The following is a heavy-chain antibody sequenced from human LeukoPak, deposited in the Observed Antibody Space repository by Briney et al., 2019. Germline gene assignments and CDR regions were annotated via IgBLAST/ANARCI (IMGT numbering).Heavy chain of an antibody. V-gene: IGHV4-59*01. CDR1: GGSMSGFF. D-gene: IGHD3-10*01. CDR2: IYYSGSST. CDR3: ARTSRHFYGSGTNLTPWPAGMDV. J-gene: IGHJ6*02. Sequence: SETLSLTCTVSGGSMSGFFWTWIRQPPGRALEWFGSIYYSGSSTKYNPSLKSRVTISVDTSKSQFSLNLNSATAADTAVYYCARTSRHFYGSGTNLTPWPAGMDVWGQGTTVTVSS.